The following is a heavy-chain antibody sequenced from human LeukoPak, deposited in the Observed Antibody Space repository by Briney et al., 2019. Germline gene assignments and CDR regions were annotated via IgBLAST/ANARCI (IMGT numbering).Heavy chain of an antibody. CDR1: GYTFTSYY. CDR3: ARSFVVVVAATQYYYYYYGMDV. D-gene: IGHD2-15*01. J-gene: IGHJ6*02. Sequence: SVKVSCKASGYTFTSYYMHWVRQAPGQGLEWMGGIIPIFGTANYAQKFQGRVTITADESTSTAYMELSSLRSEDTAVYYCARSFVVVVAATQYYYYYYGMDVWGQGTTVTVSS. V-gene: IGHV1-69*13. CDR2: IIPIFGTA.